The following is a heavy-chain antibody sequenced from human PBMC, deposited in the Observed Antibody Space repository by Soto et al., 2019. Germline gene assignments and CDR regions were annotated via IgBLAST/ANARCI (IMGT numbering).Heavy chain of an antibody. CDR2: INHSGST. D-gene: IGHD1-1*01. V-gene: IGHV4-34*01. J-gene: IGHJ6*02. Sequence: PSETLSLTCAVYGGSFSGYYWSWIRQPPGKGLEWIGEINHSGSTNYNPSLKSRVTISVDTSKNQFSLKLSSVTAADTAVYYCAREGKERHGMDVWGQGTTVTVSS. CDR3: AREGKERHGMDV. CDR1: GGSFSGYY.